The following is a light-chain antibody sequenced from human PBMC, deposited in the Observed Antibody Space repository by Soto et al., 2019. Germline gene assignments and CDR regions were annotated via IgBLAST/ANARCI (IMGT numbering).Light chain of an antibody. CDR2: EVS. CDR3: SSYTRSSTLV. Sequence: QSVLTQPASVSGSPGQSITISCTGTSSDLGGHNYVSWYQQHPGKSPKLMIYEVSNRPSGVSNRFSGSKSGNTASLTISGLQAEDEADYYCSSYTRSSTLVFGGGTKLTVL. V-gene: IGLV2-14*01. J-gene: IGLJ2*01. CDR1: SSDLGGHNY.